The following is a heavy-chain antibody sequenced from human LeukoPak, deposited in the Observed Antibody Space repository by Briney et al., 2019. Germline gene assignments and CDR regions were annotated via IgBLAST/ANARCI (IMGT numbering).Heavy chain of an antibody. CDR2: ISSSSSYI. J-gene: IGHJ4*02. Sequence: PGGSLRLSCATSGFTFSSYSMNWVRQAPGKGLEWVSSISSSSSYIYYADSVKGRFTISRDNAKNSLYLQMNSLRAEDTAVYYCARYSLPGLRYFDGFDYWGQGTLVTVSS. D-gene: IGHD3-9*01. CDR3: ARYSLPGLRYFDGFDY. CDR1: GFTFSSYS. V-gene: IGHV3-21*01.